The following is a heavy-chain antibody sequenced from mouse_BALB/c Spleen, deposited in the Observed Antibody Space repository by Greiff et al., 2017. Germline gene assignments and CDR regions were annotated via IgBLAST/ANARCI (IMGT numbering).Heavy chain of an antibody. Sequence: EVQLVESGGGLVQPGGSRKLSCAASGFTFSNFGMHWVRQAPEKGLEWVAYISSGSSTIYYADTVKGRITISRDNPKNTLFLQMTSLRSEDTAMYYYARSEGRAAWFAYWGQGTLVTVSA. CDR1: GFTFSNFG. J-gene: IGHJ3*01. CDR2: ISSGSSTI. V-gene: IGHV5-17*02. CDR3: ARSEGRAAWFAY. D-gene: IGHD3-3*01.